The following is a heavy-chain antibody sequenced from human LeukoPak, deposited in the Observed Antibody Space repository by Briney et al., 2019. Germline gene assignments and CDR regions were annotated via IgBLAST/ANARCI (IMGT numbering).Heavy chain of an antibody. CDR2: ISYDGSNK. V-gene: IGHV3-30*18. CDR1: GFTFSSYG. D-gene: IGHD3-10*01. J-gene: IGHJ4*02. Sequence: GGSLRLSCAASGFTFSSYGMHWVRQAPGKGLEWVAVISYDGSNKYYADYVKGRFTLSRDNSKNTLYLQMNSLRAEDTAVYYCAKCAPPRGVRGSLDYWGQGTLVTVSS. CDR3: AKCAPPRGVRGSLDY.